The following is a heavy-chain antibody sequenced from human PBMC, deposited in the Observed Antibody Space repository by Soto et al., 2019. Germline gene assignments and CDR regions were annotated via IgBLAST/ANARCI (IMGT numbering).Heavy chain of an antibody. CDR1: GFTFSDHD. CDR3: ARDSPDYFDI. Sequence: GGSLRLSCAASGFTFSDHDMDWVRQAPGKGLEWVGRIRNKANSYTTEYAASVKGRFTISRDDSKNSVYLQMNSLKTEDTAVYYCARDSPDYFDIWGQGTMVTVSS. CDR2: IRNKANSYTT. V-gene: IGHV3-72*01. J-gene: IGHJ3*02. D-gene: IGHD3-16*01.